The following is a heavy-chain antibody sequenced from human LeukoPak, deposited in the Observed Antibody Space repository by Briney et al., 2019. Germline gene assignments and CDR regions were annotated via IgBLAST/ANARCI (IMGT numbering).Heavy chain of an antibody. CDR3: ARDSKVGARYYFDY. V-gene: IGHV3-23*01. J-gene: IGHJ4*02. D-gene: IGHD3-9*01. CDR2: INASGGNT. Sequence: GGSLRLSCGGSGFSFNNYAMSWVRQAPGKGLEWDSDINASGGNTYYADSVKGRFIVSRDISKNTVYLQMSSLRAGDTAVYYCARDSKVGARYYFDYWGQGALVTVSS. CDR1: GFSFNNYA.